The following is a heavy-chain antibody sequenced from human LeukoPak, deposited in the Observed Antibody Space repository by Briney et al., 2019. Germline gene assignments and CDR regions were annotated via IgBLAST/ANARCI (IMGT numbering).Heavy chain of an antibody. J-gene: IGHJ4*02. Sequence: PGGSLRLSCAASGFTFSNYWMNWVRQAPGKGLEWVANIKQDGSEKYYVDSVEGRFTVSRDNTKNSLYLQMNSLRAEDAAVYFCAKAPVTSCRGAYCYPFDSWGQGTLVTVSS. V-gene: IGHV3-7*03. D-gene: IGHD2-21*01. CDR2: IKQDGSEK. CDR3: AKAPVTSCRGAYCYPFDS. CDR1: GFTFSNYW.